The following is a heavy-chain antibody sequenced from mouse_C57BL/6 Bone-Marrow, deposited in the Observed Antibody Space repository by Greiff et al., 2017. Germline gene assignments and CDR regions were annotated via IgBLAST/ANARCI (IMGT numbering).Heavy chain of an antibody. D-gene: IGHD1-1*01. CDR2: IDPSDSYT. J-gene: IGHJ3*01. Sequence: QVQLQQPGAELVRPGTSVKLSCKASGYTFTSYWMHWVKQRPGQGLEWIGVIDPSDSYTNYNQKFKGKATLTVDTSSSTAYMQLSSLTSEDSAVYYWAREGDYYYAAWFAYWGQGTLVTVSA. CDR3: AREGDYYYAAWFAY. V-gene: IGHV1-59*01. CDR1: GYTFTSYW.